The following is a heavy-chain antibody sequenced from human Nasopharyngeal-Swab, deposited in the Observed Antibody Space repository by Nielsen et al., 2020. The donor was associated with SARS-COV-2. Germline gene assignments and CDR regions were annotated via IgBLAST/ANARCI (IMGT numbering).Heavy chain of an antibody. J-gene: IGHJ4*02. V-gene: IGHV3-23*01. CDR1: GFTLSNYA. D-gene: IGHD6-19*01. CDR2: ISGSGAHT. Sequence: GESLKISCAALGFTLSNYAMTWVLQAPGRGLEWVSSISGSGAHTYYADSVKGRFTISRDNSKNTVFLQMNSLRAEDTALFFCAKDGGGWLTSGWYYFDFWGQGSQVTVSS. CDR3: AKDGGGWLTSGWYYFDF.